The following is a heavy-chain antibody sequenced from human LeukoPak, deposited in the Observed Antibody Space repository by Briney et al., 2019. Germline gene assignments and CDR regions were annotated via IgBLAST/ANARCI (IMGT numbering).Heavy chain of an antibody. CDR3: ARDIMEGIRLWLLDYYYGMDV. CDR2: ISAYNGNT. V-gene: IGHV1-18*01. Sequence: ASVKVSCKASGYTFTSYGISWVRQAPGQGLEWMGWISAYNGNTNYAQKLQGRVTMTTDTSTSTAYMELRSLRSDDTAVYYCARDIMEGIRLWLLDYYYGMDVWGQGTTVTVSS. CDR1: GYTFTSYG. J-gene: IGHJ6*02. D-gene: IGHD5-18*01.